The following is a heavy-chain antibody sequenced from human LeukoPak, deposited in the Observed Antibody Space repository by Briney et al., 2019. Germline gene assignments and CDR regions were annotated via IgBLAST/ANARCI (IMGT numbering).Heavy chain of an antibody. CDR3: AKTRPLDSSSWSHGDY. D-gene: IGHD6-13*01. J-gene: IGHJ4*02. V-gene: IGHV3-23*01. CDR2: ISGSGDST. CDR1: GFTFSSYA. Sequence: GGSLRLSCAASGFTFSSYAMSWVRQAPGRGLEWVSAISGSGDSTYYGDSVKGRFTISRDNPKNTLHLQMNSLRAEDTAVYYCAKTRPLDSSSWSHGDYWGQGTLVTVSS.